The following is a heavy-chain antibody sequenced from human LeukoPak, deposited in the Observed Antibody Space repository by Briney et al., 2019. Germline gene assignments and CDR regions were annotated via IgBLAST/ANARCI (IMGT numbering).Heavy chain of an antibody. CDR1: GFTFSSYG. CDR2: IWYDGSDK. D-gene: IGHD3-22*01. J-gene: IGHJ4*02. CDR3: ARELPPVVNFYFDS. V-gene: IGHV3-33*01. Sequence: GGSLRLSCEASGFTFSSYGMHWVRQAPGKGLEWEALIWYDGSDKYYADSVKGRFSISRDNSKNTLYLQMNSLRAEDTAVYYCARELPPVVNFYFDSWGQGTLVTVSS.